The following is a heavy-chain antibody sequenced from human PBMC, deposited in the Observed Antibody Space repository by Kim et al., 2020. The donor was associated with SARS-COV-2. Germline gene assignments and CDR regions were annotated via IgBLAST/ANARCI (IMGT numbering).Heavy chain of an antibody. Sequence: GGSLRLSCAASGFTFSSYSMNWVRQAPGKGLXWVSXXSSSSXTIYYADSVKGRFTXSRDNXKNALYLQMXSLRAGDTAVXYWAXLPAPXGQGTLVTVSP. CDR2: XSSSSXTI. V-gene: IGHV3-48*01. CDR3: AXLPAP. CDR1: GFTFSSYS. J-gene: IGHJ5*02.